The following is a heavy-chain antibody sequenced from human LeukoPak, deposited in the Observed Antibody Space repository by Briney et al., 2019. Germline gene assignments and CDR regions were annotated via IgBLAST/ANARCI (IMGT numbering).Heavy chain of an antibody. V-gene: IGHV3-23*01. CDR3: ARGNGSGSFLIDY. D-gene: IGHD3-10*01. CDR1: GFTFRSYA. CDR2: IGGSPGDT. J-gene: IGHJ4*02. Sequence: PGGSLRLSCVASGFTFRSYAMSWVRQGPGKGLEWVSAIGGSPGDTHYADSVKGRFTISRDNYKNTVSLQMNSLGAEDTAVYYCARGNGSGSFLIDYWGQGTLVTVSS.